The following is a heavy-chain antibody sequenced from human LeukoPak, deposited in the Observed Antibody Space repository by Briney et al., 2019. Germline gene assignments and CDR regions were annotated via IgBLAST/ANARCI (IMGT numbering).Heavy chain of an antibody. J-gene: IGHJ6*02. CDR1: GYTFTGYY. CDR3: ARDSHYDFWSDYYYGMDV. Sequence: ASVKVSCKASGYTFTGYYMHWVRQAPGQGPEWMGWINPNSGGTNYAQKLQGRVTMTTDTSTSTAYMELRSLRSDDTAVYYCARDSHYDFWSDYYYGMDVWGQGTTVTVSS. D-gene: IGHD3-3*01. V-gene: IGHV1-2*02. CDR2: INPNSGGT.